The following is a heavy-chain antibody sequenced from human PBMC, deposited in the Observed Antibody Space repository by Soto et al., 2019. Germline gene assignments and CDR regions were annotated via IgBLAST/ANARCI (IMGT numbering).Heavy chain of an antibody. D-gene: IGHD3-10*01. CDR3: ARETTTVRGIVNHFDY. CDR1: GDSVSSNDAA. J-gene: IGHJ4*02. CDR2: TLYRSTWYN. V-gene: IGHV6-1*01. Sequence: SQTLSLTCDISGDSVSSNDAAWNWIRQSPSRGLEWLGRTLYRSTWYNDYAVSVKSRITITPDTSKNQFSLQLNSVTPEDTAVYFCARETTTVRGIVNHFDYWGQGTLVTV.